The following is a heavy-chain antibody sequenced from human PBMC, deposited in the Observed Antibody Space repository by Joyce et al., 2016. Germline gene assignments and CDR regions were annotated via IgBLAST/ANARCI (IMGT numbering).Heavy chain of an antibody. CDR1: GGPFRGFF. V-gene: IGHV4-34*01. CDR3: ARSQWLAPLMY. CDR2: INKSGVT. D-gene: IGHD6-19*01. Sequence: QVQLQQWGAGLLKPSETLSLTCAVSGGPFRGFFWTWVRQPPGKGLEWIGDINKSGVTNYNPSLKTRVTFSGDTSKNQFSLKLTSLSAADTAVYYCARSQWLAPLMYWGQGTPVTVSS. J-gene: IGHJ4*02.